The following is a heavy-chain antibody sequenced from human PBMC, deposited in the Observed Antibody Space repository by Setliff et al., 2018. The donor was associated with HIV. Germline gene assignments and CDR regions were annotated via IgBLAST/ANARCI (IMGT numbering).Heavy chain of an antibody. Sequence: PSETLSLTCAVHGGPFDVHTWNWVRQSPGKGLEWIASIRSSGDTYYNPSLQSRVIISVDTSNNQTSLKLTSVTAADTAVYYCTIPASALAPNWGRGTQVTVSS. CDR3: TIPASALAPN. V-gene: IGHV4-34*01. CDR2: IRSSGDT. CDR1: GGPFDVHT. J-gene: IGHJ4*02.